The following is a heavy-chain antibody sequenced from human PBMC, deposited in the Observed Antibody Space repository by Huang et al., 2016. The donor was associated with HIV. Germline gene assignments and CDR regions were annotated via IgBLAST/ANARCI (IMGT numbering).Heavy chain of an antibody. V-gene: IGHV4-59*11. J-gene: IGHJ4*02. CDR1: GVSINSHY. CDR2: INYSGST. Sequence: QVQLQESGPGLVKPSETLSLTCTVSGVSINSHYWSWIRQPPGKGREWIGIINYSGSTTSSPSLRRRVAISVDTSKSQFSLKVSSLTAADTAVYYCARLRGSPFDYWGQGILVTVSS. D-gene: IGHD3-10*01. CDR3: ARLRGSPFDY.